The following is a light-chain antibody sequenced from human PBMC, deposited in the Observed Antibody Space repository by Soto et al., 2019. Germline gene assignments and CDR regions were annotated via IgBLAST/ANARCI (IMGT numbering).Light chain of an antibody. Sequence: EIVMTQSPATLSVSPGERATLSCRASQSVSSNLAWYQQKPGQAPRLLIYGASTRATGIPATFSGSGSGTEFTLTISSLQSEDFAVYYCQQYNNWPRTFGQGTKVKSN. J-gene: IGKJ1*01. CDR2: GAS. CDR1: QSVSSN. V-gene: IGKV3-15*01. CDR3: QQYNNWPRT.